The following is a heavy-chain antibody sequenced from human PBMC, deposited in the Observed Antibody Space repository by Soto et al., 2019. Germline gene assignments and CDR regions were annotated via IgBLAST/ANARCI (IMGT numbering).Heavy chain of an antibody. CDR1: GGSISSSSYY. Sequence: SETLSLTCTVSGGSISSSSYYWGWIRQPPGKGLEWIGSIYYSGSTYYNPSLKSRVTISVDTSKNQFSLKLSSVTAADTAVYYCASSGWYRSDYYYYGMDVWGQGTTVTVSS. V-gene: IGHV4-39*01. D-gene: IGHD6-19*01. CDR2: IYYSGST. CDR3: ASSGWYRSDYYYYGMDV. J-gene: IGHJ6*02.